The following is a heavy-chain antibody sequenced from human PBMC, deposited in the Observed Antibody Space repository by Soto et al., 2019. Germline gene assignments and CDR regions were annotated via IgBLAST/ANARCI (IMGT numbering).Heavy chain of an antibody. CDR2: ITSGSSFI. CDR3: ARSQPNGAMEF. CDR1: ACTCGGYG. D-gene: IGHD2-8*01. V-gene: IGHV3-21*01. J-gene: IGHJ6*04. Sequence: VSLRLSCVCSACTCGGYGRNCVRQAPGKGLEWVSSITSGSSFIDYADSVKGRFTISRDDAKNSLFLQMSSLRADDTAVYYCARSQPNGAMEFWVKGTTVPVSS.